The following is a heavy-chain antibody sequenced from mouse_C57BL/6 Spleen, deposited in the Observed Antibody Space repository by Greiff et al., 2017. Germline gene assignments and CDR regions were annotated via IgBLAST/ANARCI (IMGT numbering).Heavy chain of an antibody. V-gene: IGHV1-80*01. D-gene: IGHD2-5*01. CDR3: AREKAYSNYERAMDY. Sequence: VKLVESGAELVKPGASVKISCKASGYAFSSYWMNWVKQRPGKGLEWIGQIYPGDGDTNYNGKFKGKATLTADKSSSTAYMQLSSLTSEDSAVYFCAREKAYSNYERAMDYWGQGTSVTVSS. CDR1: GYAFSSYW. J-gene: IGHJ4*01. CDR2: IYPGDGDT.